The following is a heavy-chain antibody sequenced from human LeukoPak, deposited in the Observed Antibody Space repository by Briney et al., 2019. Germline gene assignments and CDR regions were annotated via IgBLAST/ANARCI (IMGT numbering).Heavy chain of an antibody. CDR3: ARHESDLSGEWPVDY. CDR2: TYYSGST. V-gene: IGHV4-39*01. J-gene: IGHJ4*02. CDR1: GGSISSSSYY. D-gene: IGHD3-3*01. Sequence: PSETLSLTCTVSGGSISSSSYYWGWIRQPPGKGLEWIGSTYYSGSTYYNPSLKSRVTISVDTSKNQFSLKLSSVTAADTAVYYCARHESDLSGEWPVDYWGQGTLVTVSS.